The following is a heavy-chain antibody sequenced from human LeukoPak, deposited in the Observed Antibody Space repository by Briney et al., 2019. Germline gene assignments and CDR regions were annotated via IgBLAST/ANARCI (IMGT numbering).Heavy chain of an antibody. CDR2: IYYSVST. V-gene: IGHV4-59*08. Sequence: SETLSLTCTVSGGSISSYYWNWIRQPPGKGREWIGYIYYSVSTNYIPSLKSRVTISVDTTKNQFSPKLRSVTAADTAMYYCARRGGVEYSSGWYFDYWGQGTLVTVSS. D-gene: IGHD6-19*01. J-gene: IGHJ4*02. CDR1: GGSISSYY. CDR3: ARRGGVEYSSGWYFDY.